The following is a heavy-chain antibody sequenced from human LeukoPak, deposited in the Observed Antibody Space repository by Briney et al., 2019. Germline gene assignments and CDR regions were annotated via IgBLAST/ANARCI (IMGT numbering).Heavy chain of an antibody. D-gene: IGHD4-17*01. J-gene: IGHJ5*02. CDR1: GGSISSGSYY. V-gene: IGHV4-61*02. CDR3: AREGDYVDWFDP. Sequence: SQTLSLTCTVPGGSISSGSYYWSWIRQPAGKGLEWIGRIYTSGSTNYNPSLKSRVTISVDTSKNQFSLKLSSVTAADTAVYYCAREGDYVDWFDPWGQGTLVTVSS. CDR2: IYTSGST.